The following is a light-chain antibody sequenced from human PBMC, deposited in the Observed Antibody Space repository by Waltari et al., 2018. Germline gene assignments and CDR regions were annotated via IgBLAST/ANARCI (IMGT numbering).Light chain of an antibody. CDR2: EVS. CDR1: SSDVGNFNL. J-gene: IGLJ1*01. V-gene: IGLV2-23*02. Sequence: QSALTQPASVSGSPGQSITISCPGTSSDVGNFNLVSWYQQHPGKVPKLIIYEVSKRPSGVSNHFSGSKSGNPASLTISGLRAEDEADYYCCSYAGSRTYVFGTGTKVTVL. CDR3: CSYAGSRTYV.